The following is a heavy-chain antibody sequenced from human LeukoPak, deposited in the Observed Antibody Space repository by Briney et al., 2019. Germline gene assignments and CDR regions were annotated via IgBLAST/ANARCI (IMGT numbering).Heavy chain of an antibody. CDR1: GFTFSNAW. J-gene: IGHJ4*02. CDR3: ARDPNIAVAGNPDY. V-gene: IGHV3-64*01. D-gene: IGHD6-19*01. CDR2: ISSDGGST. Sequence: GGSLRLSCAASGFTFSNAWMSWVRQAPGKGLESVSAISSDGGSTYYANSVKGRFTISRDNSKNTLYLQMGSLRADDMAVYYCARDPNIAVAGNPDYWGQGTLVTVSS.